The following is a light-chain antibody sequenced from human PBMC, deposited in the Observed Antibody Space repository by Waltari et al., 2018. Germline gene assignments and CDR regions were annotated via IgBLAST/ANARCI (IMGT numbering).Light chain of an antibody. CDR1: TVESNS. CDR2: YDS. J-gene: IGLJ3*02. Sequence: YVVTQPPSVSVAPGKTAHLPWGGETVESNSVNWYQETPGQAPALVIFYDSDRPSGIPERFSGSNSGNTATLTISWVEAGDEADYHCQVWDDTTNSGVFGGGTRLTVL. V-gene: IGLV3-21*04. CDR3: QVWDDTTNSGV.